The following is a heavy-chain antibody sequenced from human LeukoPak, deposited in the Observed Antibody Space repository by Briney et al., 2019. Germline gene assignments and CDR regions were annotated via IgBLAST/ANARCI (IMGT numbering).Heavy chain of an antibody. Sequence: SETLSLTCTVSGGPISSYYWSWIRQPSGKGLEWIGYIYYSGSTNYNPSLKSRVTISVDTSKNQFSLKLSSVTAADTAVYYCARGYSSSWYTPPGYWGQGTLVTVSS. D-gene: IGHD6-13*01. J-gene: IGHJ4*02. V-gene: IGHV4-59*01. CDR2: IYYSGST. CDR3: ARGYSSSWYTPPGY. CDR1: GGPISSYY.